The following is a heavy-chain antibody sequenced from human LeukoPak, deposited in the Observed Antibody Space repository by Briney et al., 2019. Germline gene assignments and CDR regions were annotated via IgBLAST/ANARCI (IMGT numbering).Heavy chain of an antibody. CDR3: ARAVEYSSSYDFDY. CDR1: GFTFSSYS. Sequence: GGSLRLSCAVSGFTFSSYSMNWVRQAPGKGLEWVSSITSRSNYIFYEDSVKGRFTISRDNANNSLYLEMNSLRAEDTAVYYCARAVEYSSSYDFDYWGQGTLVTVSS. V-gene: IGHV3-21*04. D-gene: IGHD6-6*01. J-gene: IGHJ4*02. CDR2: ITSRSNYI.